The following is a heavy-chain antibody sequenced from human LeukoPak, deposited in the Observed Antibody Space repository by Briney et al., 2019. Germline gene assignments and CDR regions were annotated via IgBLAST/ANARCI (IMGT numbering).Heavy chain of an antibody. CDR1: GGSISSHY. CDR2: IYYSGST. V-gene: IGHV4-59*11. J-gene: IGHJ6*03. D-gene: IGHD6-13*01. Sequence: SETLSLTCTVSGGSISSHYWSWIRQPPGKGLEWIGYIYYSGSTNYNPSLKSRVTISVDTSKNQFSLKLSSVTAADTAVYYCARVAAAGTPYYYMDVVGQGTTVTVYS. CDR3: ARVAAAGTPYYYMDV.